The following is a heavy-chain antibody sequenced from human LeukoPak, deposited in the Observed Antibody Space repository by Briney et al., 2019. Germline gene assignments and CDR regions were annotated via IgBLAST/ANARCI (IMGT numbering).Heavy chain of an antibody. CDR2: ISGSGGST. Sequence: PGGTLRLSCAASGFTFSSYGMSWVRQAPGKGLEWVSAISGSGGSTYYADSVKGRFTISRDNSKNTLYLQMNSLRAEDTAVYYCAKSGAAAATRGVYFDYWGQGTLVTVSS. CDR3: AKSGAAAATRGVYFDY. CDR1: GFTFSSYG. J-gene: IGHJ4*02. D-gene: IGHD6-13*01. V-gene: IGHV3-23*01.